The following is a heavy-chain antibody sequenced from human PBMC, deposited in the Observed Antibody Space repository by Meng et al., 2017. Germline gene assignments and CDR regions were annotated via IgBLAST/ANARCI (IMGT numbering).Heavy chain of an antibody. CDR2: IYYSGST. Sequence: SETLSLTCTVSGGSISSSSYYWGWIRQPPGKGLEWIGSIYYSGSTYYNPSLKSRVTISVDTSKNQFSLKLSSVTAADTAVYYCARGKATTVTTYYYGMDVWGQGTTVTVSS. J-gene: IGHJ6*02. CDR1: GGSISSSSYY. CDR3: ARGKATTVTTYYYGMDV. D-gene: IGHD4-17*01. V-gene: IGHV4-39*07.